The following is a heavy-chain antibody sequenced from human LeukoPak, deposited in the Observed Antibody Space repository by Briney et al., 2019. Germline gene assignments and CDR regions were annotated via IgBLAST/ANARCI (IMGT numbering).Heavy chain of an antibody. D-gene: IGHD2-21*02. V-gene: IGHV4-59*01. CDR3: ARDSCGGDCSFDY. CDR1: GGSISSYY. CDR2: IYYRGST. Sequence: SETLSLTCTVSGGSISSYYWSWIRQPPGKGLEWIGYIYYRGSTNYNPSLKSRVTISVDTSKNQFSLKLSSVTAADTAVYYCARDSCGGDCSFDYWGQGTLVTVSS. J-gene: IGHJ4*02.